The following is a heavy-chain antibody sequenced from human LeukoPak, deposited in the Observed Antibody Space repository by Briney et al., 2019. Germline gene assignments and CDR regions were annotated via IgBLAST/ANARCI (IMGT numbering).Heavy chain of an antibody. V-gene: IGHV3-48*03. CDR2: ISSSGRTF. J-gene: IGHJ4*02. CDR3: ARDSRGSSWFCDY. Sequence: GESLTISCAASGFTFSSYEMNWVRQAPGKGLEWVSYISSSGRTFYYADSVKGRFTISRDNGKNSLYLQMNSLRVEDTAVYYCARDSRGSSWFCDYWGQGALVTVSS. D-gene: IGHD6-13*01. CDR1: GFTFSSYE.